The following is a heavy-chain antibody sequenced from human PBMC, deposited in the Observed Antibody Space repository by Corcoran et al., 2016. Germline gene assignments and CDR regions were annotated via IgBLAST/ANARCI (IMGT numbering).Heavy chain of an antibody. Sequence: QVQLQESGPGLVKPSETLSLTCTVSGGSVSSGSYYWSWIRQPPGKGLEWIGYIYYSGSTNYNPSLKSRVTISVDTSKNQFSLKLSSVTAADTAVDYCARGSGSYYYYGMDVWGQGTTVTVS. J-gene: IGHJ6*02. V-gene: IGHV4-61*01. D-gene: IGHD3-10*01. CDR2: IYYSGST. CDR1: GGSVSSGSYY. CDR3: ARGSGSYYYYGMDV.